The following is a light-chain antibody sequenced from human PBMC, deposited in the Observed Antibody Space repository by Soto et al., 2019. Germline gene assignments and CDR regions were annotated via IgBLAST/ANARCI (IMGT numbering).Light chain of an antibody. Sequence: EIVLTQSPATLSLSPGERATLSCRASQSVSSYLAWYQQKPGQAPRLLIYDASSRATGIPARFSGSGSGTDFTLTITSLAPEDFAVYYGQQRSNWPSTFGGGTKVEI. V-gene: IGKV3-11*01. CDR1: QSVSSY. CDR3: QQRSNWPST. J-gene: IGKJ4*01. CDR2: DAS.